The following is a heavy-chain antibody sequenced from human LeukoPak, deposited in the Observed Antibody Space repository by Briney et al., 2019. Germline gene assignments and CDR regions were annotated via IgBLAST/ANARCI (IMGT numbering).Heavy chain of an antibody. CDR2: ISAYNGNT. CDR1: GYTFTSYG. CDR3: ARSVDYGDYGGCYFDY. Sequence: PGASVKVSCKASGYTFTSYGISWVRQAPGQGLEWMGWISAYNGNTNYARKLQGRVTMTTDTSTSTAYMELRSLRSDDTAVYYCARSVDYGDYGGCYFDYWGQGTLVTVSS. V-gene: IGHV1-18*01. D-gene: IGHD4-17*01. J-gene: IGHJ4*02.